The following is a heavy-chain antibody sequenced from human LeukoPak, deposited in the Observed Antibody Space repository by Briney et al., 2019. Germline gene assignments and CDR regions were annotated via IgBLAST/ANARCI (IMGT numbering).Heavy chain of an antibody. Sequence: PSETLSLTCSVSGGSISSYYWTWIRQPAGKGLEWIGRIYSSGSTNYNPSLKGRVTISLDTSKSQFSLELSSVTAADTAVHYCARVRYSRGSGFYYYYGMDVWGQGTTVTVSS. J-gene: IGHJ6*02. CDR3: ARVRYSRGSGFYYYYGMDV. V-gene: IGHV4-4*07. CDR2: IYSSGST. D-gene: IGHD3-9*01. CDR1: GGSISSYY.